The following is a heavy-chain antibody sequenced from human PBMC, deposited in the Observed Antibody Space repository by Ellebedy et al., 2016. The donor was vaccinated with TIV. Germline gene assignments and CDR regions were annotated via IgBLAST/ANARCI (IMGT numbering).Heavy chain of an antibody. CDR1: GGSISSSSYY. J-gene: IGHJ4*02. D-gene: IGHD3-22*01. CDR2: IYDSGST. Sequence: SETLSLTCTVSGGSISSSSYYWGWIRQPPGKGLEWIGYIYDSGSTNYNPSLKSRVTISLDTSNNQFSLKLSSATAADTAVYYCARDRSYDSSGYYYFDYWGQGTLVTVSS. CDR3: ARDRSYDSSGYYYFDY. V-gene: IGHV4-61*01.